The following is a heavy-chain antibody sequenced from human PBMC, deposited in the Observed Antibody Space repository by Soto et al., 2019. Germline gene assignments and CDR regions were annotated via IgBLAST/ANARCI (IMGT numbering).Heavy chain of an antibody. J-gene: IGHJ6*02. CDR3: SRGDNGDYHSYYYGTEV. CDR2: IIPISGTP. CDR1: GGTFSNYA. Sequence: QVQLVQSGAEVKKPGSSVRVSCKASGGTFSNYAISWVRQAPGQGLEWVGGIIPISGTPSYGQKFQGRVTITADESTGTAYMELSSLGAEDTAVFYCSRGDNGDYHSYYYGTEVWGQGTTVTVSS. V-gene: IGHV1-69*01. D-gene: IGHD4-17*01.